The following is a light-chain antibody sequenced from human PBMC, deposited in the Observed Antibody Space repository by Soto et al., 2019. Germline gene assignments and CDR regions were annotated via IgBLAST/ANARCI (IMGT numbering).Light chain of an antibody. CDR3: MQGTYWPWT. V-gene: IGKV2-30*01. J-gene: IGKJ1*01. Sequence: DIVMTQSPLSLPVTPGEPASISCRSSQSLLYSNGYTYLDWYLQKPGQSPRRLIYQVSNRDPGVPDRFSGSGSGIDFTLKISRVEADDVGVYYCMQGTYWPWTFGQGNKVAIK. CDR1: QSLLYSNGYTY. CDR2: QVS.